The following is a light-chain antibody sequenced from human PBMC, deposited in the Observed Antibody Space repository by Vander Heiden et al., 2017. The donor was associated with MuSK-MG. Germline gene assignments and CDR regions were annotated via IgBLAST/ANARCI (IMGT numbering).Light chain of an antibody. CDR1: QTVSSN. CDR2: GAS. J-gene: IGKJ1*01. Sequence: EIVMTQSPATLSVSPGERATLSCRASQTVSSNLAWYQQKPGQAPRLLIYGASTRATGIPARFSGSGSGTEFTFTISSPQSEDFAVYYCQQDNNWPQAFGQGTKVEIK. V-gene: IGKV3-15*01. CDR3: QQDNNWPQA.